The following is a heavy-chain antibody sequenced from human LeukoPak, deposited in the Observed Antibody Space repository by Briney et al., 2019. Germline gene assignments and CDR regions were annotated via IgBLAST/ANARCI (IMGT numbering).Heavy chain of an antibody. CDR3: ARDEDTSALSEY. Sequence: GGSLRLSCAGSGFSFSSNTMMWVRQAPGGGLEGVSSISSNGGRTDYADSVKGRFTISRDNSKSTLYLHMDSLRAEDTAVYYCARDEDTSALSEYWGQGTLVTVSS. J-gene: IGHJ4*02. D-gene: IGHD2/OR15-2a*01. CDR1: GFSFSSNT. V-gene: IGHV3-23*01. CDR2: ISSNGGRT.